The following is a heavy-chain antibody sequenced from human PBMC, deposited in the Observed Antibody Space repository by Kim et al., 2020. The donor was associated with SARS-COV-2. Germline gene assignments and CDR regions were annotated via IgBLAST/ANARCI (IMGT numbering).Heavy chain of an antibody. Sequence: SETLSLTCSVSGTSVSSISYFWSWIRQPPGKGLEWIGYISDSGRTNYNPSLKSRVTISLDTSKNQLSLKVNSVTSADTAVYYCARIGDSWERHFDYWGQG. J-gene: IGHJ4*02. CDR1: GTSVSSISYF. CDR3: ARIGDSWERHFDY. CDR2: ISDSGRT. V-gene: IGHV4-61*01. D-gene: IGHD1-1*01.